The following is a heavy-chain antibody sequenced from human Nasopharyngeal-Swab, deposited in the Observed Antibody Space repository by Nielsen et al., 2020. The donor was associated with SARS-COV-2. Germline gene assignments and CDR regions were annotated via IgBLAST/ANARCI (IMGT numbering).Heavy chain of an antibody. D-gene: IGHD2-21*02. CDR1: AGSFSSYA. V-gene: IGHV1-69*13. Sequence: SAQVSSNASAGSFSSYAIIWVRQAPGQGLEWMGGIIPIFGTANYAQKFQGRVTITADESTSTAYMELSSLRSEDTAVYYCAREGDQTPGMLDVWGQGTTVTVSS. J-gene: IGHJ6*02. CDR2: IIPIFGTA. CDR3: AREGDQTPGMLDV.